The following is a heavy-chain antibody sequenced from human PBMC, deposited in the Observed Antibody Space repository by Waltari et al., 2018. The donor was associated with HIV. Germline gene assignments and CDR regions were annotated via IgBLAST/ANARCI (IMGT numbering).Heavy chain of an antibody. V-gene: IGHV4-4*02. D-gene: IGHD3-22*01. J-gene: IGHJ4*02. Sequence: QVQLQESGPGLVTPSGTLSLTCAVSGGSINDNRWWGWVRQPPGKGLEWIGEIFYSGSTKFNPSLKSRVTISVDKSKNQFSLNLSSVTAADTAMYYCAREPGGYYNSWGQGTLVTVSS. CDR3: AREPGGYYNS. CDR2: IFYSGST. CDR1: GGSINDNRW.